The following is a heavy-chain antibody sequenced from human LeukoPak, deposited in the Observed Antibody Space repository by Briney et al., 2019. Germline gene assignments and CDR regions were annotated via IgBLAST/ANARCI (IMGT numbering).Heavy chain of an antibody. J-gene: IGHJ4*02. CDR2: ISGSSTYI. D-gene: IGHD6-6*01. CDR3: AKDALDGTGPEYSSSSSLDY. V-gene: IGHV3-21*04. Sequence: GGSLRLSCAASGFAFSDYNINWVRQAPGKGLEWVSSISGSSTYIYYADSVKGRFTISRDNSKNSLYLQMNSLRTEDTALYYCAKDALDGTGPEYSSSSSLDYWGQGTLVTVSS. CDR1: GFAFSDYN.